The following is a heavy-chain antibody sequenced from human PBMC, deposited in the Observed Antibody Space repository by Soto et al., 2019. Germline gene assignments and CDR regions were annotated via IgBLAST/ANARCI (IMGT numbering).Heavy chain of an antibody. J-gene: IGHJ4*02. CDR2: FDPEDGET. Sequence: ASVKVSCKVSGYTLTELSMHWVRQAPGKGLEWMGGFDPEDGETIYAQKFQGRVTMTEDTSTDTAYMELSSLRSEDTAVYYCATDSSCSSSWYNFDYWGQGTLVTVSS. CDR3: ATDSSCSSSWYNFDY. D-gene: IGHD6-13*01. V-gene: IGHV1-24*01. CDR1: GYTLTELS.